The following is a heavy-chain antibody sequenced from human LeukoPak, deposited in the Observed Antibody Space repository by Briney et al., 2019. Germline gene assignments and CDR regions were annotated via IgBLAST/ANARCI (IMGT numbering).Heavy chain of an antibody. CDR3: AKVRAIAATMSPWFDY. CDR1: GFTFSSYA. D-gene: IGHD5-12*01. CDR2: ISGSGGST. Sequence: GGSLRLSCAASGFTFSSYAMSWVRQAPGKGLEWVSAISGSGGSTYYADSVKGRFTISRDNSKNTLYLQMNSLRAEDTAVYYCAKVRAIAATMSPWFDYWGQGTLVTVSS. V-gene: IGHV3-23*01. J-gene: IGHJ4*02.